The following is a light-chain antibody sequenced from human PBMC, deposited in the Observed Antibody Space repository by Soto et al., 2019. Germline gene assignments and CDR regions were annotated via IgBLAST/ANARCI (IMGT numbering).Light chain of an antibody. V-gene: IGLV2-14*01. Sequence: QSALTQPASVSGSPGQSITISCTGTSSDVGGYNYVSWYQQHPGKAPKLMIYDVSNRPSGVSNRFSGSKSGNTASLTISGLQAEDEADYHCSSYTSSSTLGVFGRGTQLTVL. CDR2: DVS. J-gene: IGLJ3*02. CDR3: SSYTSSSTLGV. CDR1: SSDVGGYNY.